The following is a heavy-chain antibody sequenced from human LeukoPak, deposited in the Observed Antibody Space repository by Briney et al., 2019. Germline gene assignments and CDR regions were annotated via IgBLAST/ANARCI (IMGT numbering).Heavy chain of an antibody. D-gene: IGHD6-13*01. CDR3: ARGRGYSSSWYSGDNWFDP. Sequence: SQTLSLTCTVSGGSISSGSYYWSWIRQPAGKGLEWIGRIYTSGSTNYNPSLKSRVTISVDTSKNQFSLKLSSVTAADTAVYYCARGRGYSSSWYSGDNWFDPWGQGTLVTVSS. CDR1: GGSISSGSYY. J-gene: IGHJ5*02. CDR2: IYTSGST. V-gene: IGHV4-61*02.